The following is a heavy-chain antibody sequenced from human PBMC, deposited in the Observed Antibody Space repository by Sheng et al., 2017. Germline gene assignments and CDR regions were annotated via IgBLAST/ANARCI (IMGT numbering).Heavy chain of an antibody. V-gene: IGHV1-69*13. D-gene: IGHD5-18*01. J-gene: IGHJ5*02. CDR1: GGSLSNYI. CDR3: ARDLGYIYGYHYYDP. Sequence: QDHLVQSGPEVKKPGSSVKVSCKGSGGSLSNYIISWMRQAPGQGFEWMGGIMPMLGAPNYAQKFQGRVTMTADESTNTVYMELSSLRYDDTGIYYCARDLGYIYGYHYYDPWGQGTLVTVTS. CDR2: IMPMLGAP.